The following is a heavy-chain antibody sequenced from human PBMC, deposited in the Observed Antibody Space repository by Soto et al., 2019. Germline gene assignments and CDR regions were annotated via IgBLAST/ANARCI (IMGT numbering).Heavy chain of an antibody. CDR3: ARDRGAYYDSSGYYNYYYYGMDV. Sequence: GGSLRLSCAASGFTFSSYAMHWVRQAPGKGLEWVAVISYDGSNKYYADSVKGRFTISRDNSKNTLYLQMNSLRAEDTAVYYCARDRGAYYDSSGYYNYYYYGMDVWGQGTTVTVSS. CDR2: ISYDGSNK. V-gene: IGHV3-30-3*01. D-gene: IGHD3-22*01. CDR1: GFTFSSYA. J-gene: IGHJ6*02.